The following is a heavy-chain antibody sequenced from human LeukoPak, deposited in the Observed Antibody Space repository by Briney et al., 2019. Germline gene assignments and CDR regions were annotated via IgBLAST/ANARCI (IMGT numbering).Heavy chain of an antibody. J-gene: IGHJ4*02. CDR3: ARGGSSWPFDY. CDR1: GFTFSSYW. D-gene: IGHD6-13*01. V-gene: IGHV3-7*01. Sequence: GGSLRLSCAASGFTFSSYWMSWVRQAPGKGLEWAANIKQDGSEKYYVDSVKGRFTISRDNAKNSLYLQMNSLRAEDTAVYYCARGGSSWPFDYWGQGTLVTVSS. CDR2: IKQDGSEK.